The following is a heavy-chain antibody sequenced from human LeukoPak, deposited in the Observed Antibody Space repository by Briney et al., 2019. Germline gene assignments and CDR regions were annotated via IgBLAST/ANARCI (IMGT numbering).Heavy chain of an antibody. D-gene: IGHD6-19*01. CDR3: ARLVGQWLELIDY. V-gene: IGHV5-10-1*01. CDR2: IDPSDSYT. Sequence: GESLKISCKGSGYSFTSYWISWVRQMPGKGLEWMGRIDPSDSYTYYSPSFQGHVTISADKSISTAYLQWSSLKASDTAMYYCARLVGQWLELIDYWGQGTLVTVSS. J-gene: IGHJ4*02. CDR1: GYSFTSYW.